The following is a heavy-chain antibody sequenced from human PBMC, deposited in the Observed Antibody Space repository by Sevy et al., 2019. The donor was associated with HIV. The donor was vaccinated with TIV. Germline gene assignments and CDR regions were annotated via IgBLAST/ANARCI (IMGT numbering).Heavy chain of an antibody. CDR1: GFTFSSYS. D-gene: IGHD1-26*01. CDR2: ISSSSSYI. V-gene: IGHV3-21*01. J-gene: IGHJ4*02. CDR3: ARDPVGATTRSGRGLIDY. Sequence: GGSLRLSCAASGFTFSSYSMNWVRQAPGNGLEWVSSISSSSSYIYYADSVKGRFTISRDNAKNSLYMQMNSLRAEDTAVYYCARDPVGATTRSGRGLIDYWGQGTLVTVSS.